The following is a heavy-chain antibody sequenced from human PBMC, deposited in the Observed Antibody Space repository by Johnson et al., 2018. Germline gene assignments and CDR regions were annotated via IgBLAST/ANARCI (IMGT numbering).Heavy chain of an antibody. V-gene: IGHV3-15*07. J-gene: IGHJ3*02. CDR2: INSNTEGGTP. CDR1: GFSFTATW. Sequence: VQLVQSGGGLVKPGGSXRLSCTTSGFSFTATWMTWVRQAPGKGLEWVGRINSNTEGGTPAYAAPVKGRFTISRDVSKKTLYLQMNSLKTEDTAVDYCAPYAFDIWGQGTMVTVSS. CDR3: APYAFDI.